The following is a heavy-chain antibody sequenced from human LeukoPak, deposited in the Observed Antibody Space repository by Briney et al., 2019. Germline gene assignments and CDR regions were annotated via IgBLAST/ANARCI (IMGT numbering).Heavy chain of an antibody. Sequence: GGSLRLSCAASGFTFSDYYMSWIRQAPGKGLEWVSYISSSSSYTNYADSVKGRFTISRDNSKNTLYLQMNSLRAEDTAVYYCAKGGDWLFGAFDIWGQGTMVTVSS. J-gene: IGHJ3*02. D-gene: IGHD3-9*01. CDR1: GFTFSDYY. CDR3: AKGGDWLFGAFDI. CDR2: ISSSSSYT. V-gene: IGHV3-11*05.